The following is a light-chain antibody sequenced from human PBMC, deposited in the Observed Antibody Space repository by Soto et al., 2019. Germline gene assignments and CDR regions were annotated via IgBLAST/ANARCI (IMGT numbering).Light chain of an antibody. CDR3: QQYGSSPWT. V-gene: IGKV3-20*01. Sequence: EIVLTQSPGILSLSPGEGATLSCRASQSVSSSYLGWYQQKPGQAPRLLIYGASSRATGIPDRFSGSGSGTDFTLTISRLEPEDFAVYYCQQYGSSPWTFGQGTKVDIK. J-gene: IGKJ1*01. CDR2: GAS. CDR1: QSVSSSY.